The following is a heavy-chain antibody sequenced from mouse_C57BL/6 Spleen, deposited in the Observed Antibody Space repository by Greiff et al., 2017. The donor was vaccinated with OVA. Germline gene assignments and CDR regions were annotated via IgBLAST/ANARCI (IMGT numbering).Heavy chain of an antibody. J-gene: IGHJ1*03. V-gene: IGHV14-1*01. D-gene: IGHD1-1*01. CDR3: TTYYGSSWDWYFDV. CDR1: GFNIKDYY. Sequence: EVKLQQSGAELVRPGASVKLSCTASGFNIKDYYMHWVKQRPEQGLEWIGRIDPEDGDTEYAPKFQGKATMTADTSSNTAYLQLSSLTSEDTAVYYCTTYYGSSWDWYFDVWGTGTTVTVSS. CDR2: IDPEDGDT.